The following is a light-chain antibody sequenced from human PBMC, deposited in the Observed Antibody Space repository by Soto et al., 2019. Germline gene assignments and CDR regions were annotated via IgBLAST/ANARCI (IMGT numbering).Light chain of an antibody. Sequence: GDRVTITCRASPAIASFLAWYQQKPGTAPKLLIYGASTLQSGVPSRFSGSRSGTDFTLTINSLQPEDFGTYYCQQSYSTLWTFGQGTKVEI. CDR2: GAS. V-gene: IGKV1-39*01. CDR1: PAIASF. CDR3: QQSYSTLWT. J-gene: IGKJ1*01.